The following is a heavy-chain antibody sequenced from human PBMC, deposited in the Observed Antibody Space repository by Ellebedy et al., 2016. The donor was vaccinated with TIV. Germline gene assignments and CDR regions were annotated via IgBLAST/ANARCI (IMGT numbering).Heavy chain of an antibody. Sequence: SETLSLXXIVSGGPIVNYGAYWSWIRQSPGRGLEWIGYLYYSGSTKINPSLKSRVAIGVDTSKNQFSLTLSPVTAADTAVYYCARAQYCTSADCSYGLDVWGQGTTVTVSS. CDR3: ARAQYCTSADCSYGLDV. J-gene: IGHJ6*02. V-gene: IGHV4-59*08. D-gene: IGHD2-2*01. CDR1: GGPIVNYGAY. CDR2: LYYSGST.